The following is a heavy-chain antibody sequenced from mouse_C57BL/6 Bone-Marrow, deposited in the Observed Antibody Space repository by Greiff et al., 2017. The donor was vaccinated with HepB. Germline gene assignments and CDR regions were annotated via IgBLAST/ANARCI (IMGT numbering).Heavy chain of an antibody. CDR1: GYTFTSYG. V-gene: IGHV1-81*01. CDR2: IYPRSGNT. D-gene: IGHD2-4*01. J-gene: IGHJ4*01. CDR3: ARREVYYDYYYYAMDY. Sequence: VKLMESGAELARPGASVKLSCKASGYTFTSYGISWVKQRTGQGLEWIGEIYPRSGNTYYNEKFKGKATLTADKSSSTAYMELRSLTSEDSAVYFCARREVYYDYYYYAMDYWGQGTSVTVSS.